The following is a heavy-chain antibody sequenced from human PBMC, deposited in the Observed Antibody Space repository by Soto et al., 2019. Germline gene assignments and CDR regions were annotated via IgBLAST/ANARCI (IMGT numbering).Heavy chain of an antibody. CDR3: ARETDSGSYYTFDI. J-gene: IGHJ3*02. Sequence: QVQLQESGPGLVKPSETLSLTCTVSGGSISSYYWSWIRQPPGKGLEWIGKIHNSGSTNYKPSLKSRDTISVDTSKNQFSLKLSSVTAADTAVYYCARETDSGSYYTFDIWGQGTMVTVSS. CDR1: GGSISSYY. CDR2: IHNSGST. V-gene: IGHV4-59*01. D-gene: IGHD1-26*01.